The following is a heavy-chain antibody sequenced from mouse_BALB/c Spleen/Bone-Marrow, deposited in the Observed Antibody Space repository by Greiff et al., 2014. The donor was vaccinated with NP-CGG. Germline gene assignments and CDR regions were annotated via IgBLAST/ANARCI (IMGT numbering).Heavy chain of an antibody. CDR2: IWADGSK. V-gene: IGHV2-9*02. CDR1: GFSLTSSG. J-gene: IGHJ4*01. D-gene: IGHD1-2*01. CDR3: SRITAATGAMDY. Sequence: QVQLQQSGPGLVAPSQSLSITCTVSGFSLTSSGVHWVLQPPGKGLEWLGVIWADGSKNYNSARMSRMSISKDNSKGQVYLKMNSLQTDDTAMYYCSRITAATGAMDYWGQGTSVTVSS.